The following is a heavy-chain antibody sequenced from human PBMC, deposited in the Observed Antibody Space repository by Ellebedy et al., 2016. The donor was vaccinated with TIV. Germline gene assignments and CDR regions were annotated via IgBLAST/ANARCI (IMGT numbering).Heavy chain of an antibody. J-gene: IGHJ4*02. CDR3: AREGIAVAGIDY. CDR2: NGVYNGDT. CDR1: GYTFTSYA. D-gene: IGHD6-19*01. V-gene: IGHV1-18*04. Sequence: AASVKVSCKASGYTFTSYAISWVRHAPGQGLEWMGWNGVYNGDTNYAQNFQGRVTLTRDTSTSTVYMELRSLRSDDTAVYYCAREGIAVAGIDYWGQGTLVTVSS.